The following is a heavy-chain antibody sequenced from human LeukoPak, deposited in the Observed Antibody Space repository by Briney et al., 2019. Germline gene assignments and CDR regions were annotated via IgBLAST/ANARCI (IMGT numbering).Heavy chain of an antibody. CDR2: INYSGST. CDR3: ARVRGLGVISPYFDY. V-gene: IGHV4-59*08. J-gene: IGHJ4*02. CDR1: GGSISSHC. Sequence: SETLSLTCSVSGGSISSHCWGWIRRPPGKGLEWLGCINYSGSTHYNPSLDIRVTISAATPKNQFSLKLSSVTAADTAVYYCARVRGLGVISPYFDYWGQGILVTVSS. D-gene: IGHD3-16*02.